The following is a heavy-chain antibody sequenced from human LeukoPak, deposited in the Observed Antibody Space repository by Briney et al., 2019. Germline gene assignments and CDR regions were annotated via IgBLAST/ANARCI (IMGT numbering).Heavy chain of an antibody. CDR1: GGSISSSSYY. Sequence: SETLSLTCTVSGGSISSSSYYWGWIRQPPGEGLEWIGSIYYSGSTYYNPSLKSRVTISVDTSKNQFSLKLSSVTAADTAVYYCARVLEQLAVFDYWGQGTLVTVSS. V-gene: IGHV4-39*07. CDR3: ARVLEQLAVFDY. D-gene: IGHD6-6*01. J-gene: IGHJ4*02. CDR2: IYYSGST.